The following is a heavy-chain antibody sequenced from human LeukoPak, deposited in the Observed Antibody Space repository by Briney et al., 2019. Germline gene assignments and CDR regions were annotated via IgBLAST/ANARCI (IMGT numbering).Heavy chain of an antibody. CDR1: GFIISSYA. CDR2: ISGNGGST. V-gene: IGHV3-64D*06. J-gene: IGHJ4*02. CDR3: VKDLYKGDSSSWYYFDY. Sequence: PGGSLRLSCSASGFIISSYAMHWVRQAPGKGLEYVSAISGNGGSTYYADSVKGRFTISRDNSKNTLYLQMSSLRAEDTAIYHCVKDLYKGDSSSWYYFDYWGQGTLVTVSS. D-gene: IGHD6-13*01.